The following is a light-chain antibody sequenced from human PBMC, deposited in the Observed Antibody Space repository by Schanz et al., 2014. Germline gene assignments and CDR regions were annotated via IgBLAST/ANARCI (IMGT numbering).Light chain of an antibody. CDR3: QAWDSSTYV. CDR2: QDN. V-gene: IGLV3-1*01. J-gene: IGLJ1*01. Sequence: SYELTQPPSVSVSPGQTASITCSGDKLGDKYACWYQQQPGQSPVLVIYQDNKRPSGIPERFSGSNSGNTATLTISGTQAMDEADYYCQAWDSSTYVFGTGTKLTVL. CDR1: KLGDKY.